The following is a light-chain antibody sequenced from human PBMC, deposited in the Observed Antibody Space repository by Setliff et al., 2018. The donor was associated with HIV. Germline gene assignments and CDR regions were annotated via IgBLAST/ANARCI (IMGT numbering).Light chain of an antibody. CDR2: DVS. CDR3: SSYTSSSTRV. CDR1: SSYVGAYNY. V-gene: IGLV2-14*03. Sequence: QSVLTQPASVSGSPGQSITLSCSGTSSYVGAYNYVSWYQPHPGKAPKLMIYDVSNRPSGVSNRFSGSKSGNTASLTISGLQAEDEADYYCSSYTSSSTRVFGTGTNATVL. J-gene: IGLJ1*01.